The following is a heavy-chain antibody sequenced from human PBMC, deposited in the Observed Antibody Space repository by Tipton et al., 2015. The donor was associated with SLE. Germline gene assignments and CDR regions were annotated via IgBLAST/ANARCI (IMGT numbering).Heavy chain of an antibody. V-gene: IGHV3-30*04. CDR3: ARSLSLPWSLDY. CDR2: ISYDGSNK. Sequence: SLRLSCAASGFTFSIYAIHWVRQAPGKGLEWVAVISYDGSNKYYADSVKGRFTISRDNSKNMLYLQMNSLRAEDTAVYYCARSLSLPWSLDYWGQGPLVTVSS. CDR1: GFTFSIYA. J-gene: IGHJ4*02.